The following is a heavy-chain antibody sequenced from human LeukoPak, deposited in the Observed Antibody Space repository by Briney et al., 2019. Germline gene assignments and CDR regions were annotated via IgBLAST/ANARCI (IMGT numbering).Heavy chain of an antibody. CDR1: GFTFSTYA. CDR3: AKALDTYGYMRFDS. V-gene: IGHV3-30*18. CDR2: ISYDGSNK. D-gene: IGHD5-18*01. J-gene: IGHJ4*02. Sequence: GSLRLSCAASGFTFSTYAVTWVRQAPGKGLEWVAVISYDGSNKYYADSVKGRFTISRDNSKNTLYLQMNSLRAEDTAVYYCAKALDTYGYMRFDSWGQGTLVTVSS.